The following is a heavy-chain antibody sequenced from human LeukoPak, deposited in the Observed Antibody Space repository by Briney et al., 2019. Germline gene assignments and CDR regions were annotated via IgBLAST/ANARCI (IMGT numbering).Heavy chain of an antibody. CDR3: AGDRATSYFDY. Sequence: PGTSLRLSCAASGFTSRSHGMHWVRQAPGKGLEWVAFIWYDGSNKYYTDSVKGRFTISRDNSKNTLYLQMNSLRAEDTAVYYCAGDRATSYFDYWGQGALVTISS. CDR2: IWYDGSNK. CDR1: GFTSRSHG. J-gene: IGHJ4*02. V-gene: IGHV3-33*01. D-gene: IGHD1-26*01.